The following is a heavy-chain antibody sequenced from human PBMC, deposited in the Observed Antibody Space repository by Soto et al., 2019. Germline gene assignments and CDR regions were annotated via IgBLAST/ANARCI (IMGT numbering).Heavy chain of an antibody. CDR3: AKEVSLGSTVDLGY. J-gene: IGHJ4*02. CDR2: ISGSGGST. Sequence: GGSLRLSCAASGVSFSIFAMSWVRQPPGKGLEWVSTISGSGGSTYYAAAVKGRFSISRDNSMDTLYLQMKSLRVEDTAIYYRAKEVSLGSTVDLGYWGQGTLVTVSS. V-gene: IGHV3-23*01. D-gene: IGHD7-27*01. CDR1: GVSFSIFA.